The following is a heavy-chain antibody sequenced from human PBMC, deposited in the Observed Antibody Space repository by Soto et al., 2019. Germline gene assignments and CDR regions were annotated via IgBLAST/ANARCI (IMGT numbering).Heavy chain of an antibody. Sequence: ETLSLACSVPGGCLSSYYWAWLRPPVAKGLEWIGRIYTSGSTNYKPSLNRRVTMSVDTSQKQFSLKLSSVTAAYTAVQSCAREIGLAARAYYFAYSGQATLATVS. CDR1: GGCLSSYY. D-gene: IGHD6-25*01. CDR3: AREIGLAARAYYFAY. J-gene: IGHJ4*02. CDR2: IYTSGST. V-gene: IGHV4-4*07.